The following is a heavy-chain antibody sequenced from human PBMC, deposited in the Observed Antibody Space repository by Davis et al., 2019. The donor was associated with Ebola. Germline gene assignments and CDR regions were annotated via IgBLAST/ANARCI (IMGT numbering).Heavy chain of an antibody. CDR3: ARDSRFLESYYYYYGMDV. CDR2: INPNSGGT. CDR1: GYTFTGYY. D-gene: IGHD3-3*01. V-gene: IGHV1-2*02. Sequence: ASVQVSCKASGYTFTGYYIHWVRQAPGQGLEWMGWINPNSGGTNYARQFQGRVTMTRDTSISTAYMELSSLRFDDTAVYYCARDSRFLESYYYYYGMDVWGQGTTVTVSS. J-gene: IGHJ6*02.